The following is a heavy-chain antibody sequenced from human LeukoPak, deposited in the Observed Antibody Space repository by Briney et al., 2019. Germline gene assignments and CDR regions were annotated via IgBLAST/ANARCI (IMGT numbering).Heavy chain of an antibody. CDR1: GFTFSSYS. CDR3: ASGGPDIVVVVAAPIDY. J-gene: IGHJ4*02. D-gene: IGHD2-15*01. CDR2: ISSSSSYI. Sequence: GSLRLSCAASGFTFSSYSMNWVRQAPGKGLEWVSSISSSSSYIYYADSVKGRFTISRDNAKNSLYLQMNSLRAEDTAVYYCASGGPDIVVVVAAPIDYWGQGTLVTVSS. V-gene: IGHV3-21*01.